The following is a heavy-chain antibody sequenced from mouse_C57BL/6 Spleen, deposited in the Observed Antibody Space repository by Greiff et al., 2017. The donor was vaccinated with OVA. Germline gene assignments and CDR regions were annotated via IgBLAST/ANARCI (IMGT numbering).Heavy chain of an antibody. CDR1: GYTFTDYY. CDR2: INPNNGGT. CDR3: ARPDYFDY. V-gene: IGHV1-26*01. J-gene: IGHJ2*01. Sequence: EVQLQQSGPELVKPGALVKISCKASGYTFTDYYMNWVKQSHGKSLEWIGDINPNNGGTSYNQKFKGKATLTVDKSSSTAYMELRSLTSEDSAVYYCARPDYFDYWGQGTTLTVSS.